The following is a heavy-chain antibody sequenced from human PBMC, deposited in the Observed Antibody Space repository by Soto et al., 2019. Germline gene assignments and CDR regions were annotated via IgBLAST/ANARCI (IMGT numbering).Heavy chain of an antibody. D-gene: IGHD2-15*01. CDR3: AKDPRNCSGGSCYFFDY. CDR2: ISGSGGST. J-gene: IGHJ4*02. V-gene: IGHV3-23*01. CDR1: GFTFSSYA. Sequence: LRLSCAASGFTFSSYAMSWVRQAPGKGLEWVSAISGSGGSTYYADSVKGRFTISRDNSKNTLYLQMNSLRAEDTAVYYCAKDPRNCSGGSCYFFDYWGQGTLVTVSS.